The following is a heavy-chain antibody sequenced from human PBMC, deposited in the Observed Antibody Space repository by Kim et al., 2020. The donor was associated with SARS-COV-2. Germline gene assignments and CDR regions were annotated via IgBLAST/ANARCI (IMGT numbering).Heavy chain of an antibody. V-gene: IGHV3-30*18. CDR2: ISYDGRNQ. D-gene: IGHD6-13*01. CDR1: GFTFSNFG. Sequence: GGSLRLSCVASGFTFSNFGMHWVRQAPGKGLEWVAVISYDGRNQYYADSVKGRFTDSRDNYKNTLSLQMNSLRPEDTAIYFCAKDVRGEAAAPNCWGQGALVTVSS. CDR3: AKDVRGEAAAPNC. J-gene: IGHJ4*02.